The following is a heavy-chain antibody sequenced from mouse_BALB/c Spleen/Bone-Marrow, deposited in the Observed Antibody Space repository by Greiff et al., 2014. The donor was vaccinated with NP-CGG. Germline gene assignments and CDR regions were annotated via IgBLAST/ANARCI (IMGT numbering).Heavy chain of an antibody. V-gene: IGHV3-8*02. D-gene: IGHD2-1*01. J-gene: IGHJ1*01. CDR1: GDSITSGY. CDR2: ISYSGST. Sequence: EVQLQESGPSLVKPSQTLSLTCSVTGDSITSGYWNWIRKFPGNKLEYMGYISYSGSTYYNPSLKSRISITRDTSKNQYYLQLNSVTTEDTATYCCARYDGNYDWYFDVWGAGTTVTVSS. CDR3: ARYDGNYDWYFDV.